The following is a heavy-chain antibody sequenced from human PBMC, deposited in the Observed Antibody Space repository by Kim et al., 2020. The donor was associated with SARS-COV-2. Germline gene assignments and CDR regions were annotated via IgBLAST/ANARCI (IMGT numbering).Heavy chain of an antibody. Sequence: GGSLRLSCAASGFTFSDYYMSWIRQAPGKGLEWVSYISSTGSYTNYADSVKGRFTISRDNAKNSLYLQMNSLRAEDTAVYYCAREIGGYSDAYEPYCFDYWGQGTLVTVSS. V-gene: IGHV3-11*05. D-gene: IGHD5-18*01. CDR1: GFTFSDYY. CDR3: AREIGGYSDAYEPYCFDY. J-gene: IGHJ4*02. CDR2: ISSTGSYT.